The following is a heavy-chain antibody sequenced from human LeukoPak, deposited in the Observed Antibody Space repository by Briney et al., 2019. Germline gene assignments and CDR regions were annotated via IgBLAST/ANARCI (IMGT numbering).Heavy chain of an antibody. CDR1: GFTFSSYS. Sequence: GGSLRLSCAASGFTFSSYSMNWVRQAPGKGLEWVSSISSSSSYIYYADSVKGRFTISRDNAKNSLYLQMNSLRADDTAVYYCARDHTGYEYGSFTYHYQYMDVWGKGTTVTVSS. J-gene: IGHJ6*03. CDR3: ARDHTGYEYGSFTYHYQYMDV. D-gene: IGHD5-12*01. V-gene: IGHV3-21*01. CDR2: ISSSSSYI.